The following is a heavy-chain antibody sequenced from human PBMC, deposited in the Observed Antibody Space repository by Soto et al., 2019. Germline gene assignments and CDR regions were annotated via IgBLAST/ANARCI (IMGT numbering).Heavy chain of an antibody. CDR3: ARERRGYSYGSYYFDY. CDR1: CGSIISYY. Sequence: PSETLSLTCTVSCGSIISYYWSWIRQPPGKGLEWIGYIYYSGSTNYNPSLKSRVTISVDTSKNQFSLKLSSVTAADTAVYYCARERRGYSYGSYYFDYWGQGTLVTVSS. V-gene: IGHV4-59*01. J-gene: IGHJ4*02. D-gene: IGHD5-18*01. CDR2: IYYSGST.